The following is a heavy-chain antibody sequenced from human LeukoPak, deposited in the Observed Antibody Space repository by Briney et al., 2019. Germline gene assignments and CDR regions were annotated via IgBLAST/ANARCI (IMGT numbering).Heavy chain of an antibody. V-gene: IGHV4-34*01. Sequence: KPSETLSLTCAVYGGSFSXXXXXWIRQPPGXXXXXXXXXXXXXXXXYNPSLKSRXTISVDTSKNQFSLKLSSVTAADTAVYYCARGWRRLFNGSGSYFSISRSWFDPWGQGTLVTVSS. CDR3: ARGWRRLFNGSGSYFSISRSWFDP. J-gene: IGHJ5*02. CDR1: GGSFSXXX. D-gene: IGHD3-10*01. CDR2: XXXXXXX.